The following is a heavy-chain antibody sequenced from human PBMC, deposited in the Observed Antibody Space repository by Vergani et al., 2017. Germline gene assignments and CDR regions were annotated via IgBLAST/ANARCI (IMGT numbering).Heavy chain of an antibody. J-gene: IGHJ5*02. CDR1: GASIRSSNYY. D-gene: IGHD6-19*01. CDR3: ARHSTVEWLVKLGWIDP. Sequence: QLQLQESGPGLVKPSATLSLTCSVSGASIRSSNYYCGWIRQPPGKGLEWIASIYYSGSTYYNPSLKSRVTISVDTSKNQFSLKLSSVTAGDTAVYFWARHSTVEWLVKLGWIDPWGQGILVTVSS. CDR2: IYYSGST. V-gene: IGHV4-39*01.